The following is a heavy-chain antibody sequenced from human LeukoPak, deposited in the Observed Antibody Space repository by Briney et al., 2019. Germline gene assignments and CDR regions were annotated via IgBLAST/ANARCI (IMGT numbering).Heavy chain of an antibody. D-gene: IGHD3-10*01. CDR2: IYYSGST. V-gene: IGHV4-39*07. CDR3: ARGDTMVRGGIHYNWFDP. J-gene: IGHJ5*02. CDR1: GGSISSSSYY. Sequence: SETLSLTCTVSGGSISSSSYYWGWIRQPPGRGLEWIGSIYYSGSTYYNPSLKSRVTISVDTSKNQFSLKLSSVTAADTAVYYCARGDTMVRGGIHYNWFDPWGQGTLVTVSS.